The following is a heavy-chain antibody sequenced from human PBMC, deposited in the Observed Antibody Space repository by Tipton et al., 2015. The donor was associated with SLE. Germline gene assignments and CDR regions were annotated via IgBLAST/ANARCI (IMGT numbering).Heavy chain of an antibody. CDR2: IRSKAHGGTT. D-gene: IGHD2-2*01. Sequence: SLRLSCTASGFTFGDYAMSWFRQAPGKGLEWVGFIRSKAHGGTTEYAASVKGRFTISRDDSKSIAYLQMNSLKTEDTAVYYCTRDHSPESYCSSTSCYLDYWGQGTLVTVSS. CDR3: TRDHSPESYCSSTSCYLDY. CDR1: GFTFGDYA. V-gene: IGHV3-49*03. J-gene: IGHJ4*02.